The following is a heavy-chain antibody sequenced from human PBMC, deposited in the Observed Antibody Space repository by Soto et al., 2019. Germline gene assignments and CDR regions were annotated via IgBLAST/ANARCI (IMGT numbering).Heavy chain of an antibody. CDR3: AKMGWGQQLSEGYFDY. J-gene: IGHJ4*02. V-gene: IGHV3-9*01. Sequence: GGSLRLSCAASGFTFDDYAMHWVRQAPGKGLEWVSGISWNSGSIGYADSVKGRFTISRDNAKNSLYLQMNSLRAEDTALYYCAKMGWGQQLSEGYFDYWGQGTLVTVSS. D-gene: IGHD6-13*01. CDR1: GFTFDDYA. CDR2: ISWNSGSI.